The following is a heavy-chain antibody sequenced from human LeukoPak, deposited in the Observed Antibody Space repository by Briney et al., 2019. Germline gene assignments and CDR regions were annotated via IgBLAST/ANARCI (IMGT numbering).Heavy chain of an antibody. J-gene: IGHJ6*04. CDR2: ISGTGGTT. CDR1: GFTFSSYG. V-gene: IGHV3-23*01. CDR3: AELGITMIGGV. D-gene: IGHD3-10*02. Sequence: GGSLRLSCAASGFTFSSYGMSWVRQAPGKGLEWVSAISGTGGTTYYADSVKGRFTISRDNSKNTLYLQMNSLRAEDTAVYYCAELGITMIGGVWGKGTTVTISS.